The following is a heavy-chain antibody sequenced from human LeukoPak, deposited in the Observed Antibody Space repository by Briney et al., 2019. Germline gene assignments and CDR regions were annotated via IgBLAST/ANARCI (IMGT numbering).Heavy chain of an antibody. Sequence: SQTLSLTCTVSGGSISSGGYYWSWIRQHPGKGLEWIGYIYDSGSTYYNPSPKSRVTISVDTSKNQFSLKLSSVTAADTAVYYCARKESGQLVRGAFDIWGQGTMVTVSS. CDR2: IYDSGST. CDR1: GGSISSGGYY. V-gene: IGHV4-31*03. CDR3: ARKESGQLVRGAFDI. J-gene: IGHJ3*02. D-gene: IGHD6-6*01.